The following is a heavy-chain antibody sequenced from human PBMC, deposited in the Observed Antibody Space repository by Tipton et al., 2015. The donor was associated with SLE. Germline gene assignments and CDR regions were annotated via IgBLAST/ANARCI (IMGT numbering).Heavy chain of an antibody. V-gene: IGHV3-48*01. CDR2: ISSGSRTI. J-gene: IGHJ3*02. CDR3: ARVGSRRAFDI. CDR1: GFTFRSYS. D-gene: IGHD2-15*01. Sequence: LSLTCAASGFTFRSYSMSWVRQAPGKGLEWVSYISSGSRTIYYADSVKGRFTISRDNAKNSLYLQMNSLRAEDTAVYYCARVGSRRAFDIWGQGTMVTVSS.